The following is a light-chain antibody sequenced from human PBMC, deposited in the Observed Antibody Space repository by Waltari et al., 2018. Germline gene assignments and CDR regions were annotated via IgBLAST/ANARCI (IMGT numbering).Light chain of an antibody. CDR3: SSNAAGSSYVV. CDR2: EVI. J-gene: IGLJ2*01. V-gene: IGLV2-23*02. Sequence: QSALTQPASVSGSPGQSITISCTGTSSDIGSYNLVSWYQQHPGKVPKLIIYEVINRPSGISDRVSGSKSGNTASLTISGLQAEDEADYYCSSNAAGSSYVVFGGGTRLTVL. CDR1: SSDIGSYNL.